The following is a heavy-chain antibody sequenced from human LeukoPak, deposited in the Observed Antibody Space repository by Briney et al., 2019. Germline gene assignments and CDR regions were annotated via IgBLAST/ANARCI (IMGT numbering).Heavy chain of an antibody. D-gene: IGHD6-19*01. Sequence: PGGSLRLSCAASGFTFSDYYMSWIGQAPGKGLEWVSYISSSSSYTNYADSVKGRFTISRDNAKNSLYLQMNRLRAEDTAVYYCARDRSSGWYVWDYWGQGTLVTVSS. CDR2: ISSSSSYT. CDR3: ARDRSSGWYVWDY. CDR1: GFTFSDYY. V-gene: IGHV3-11*05. J-gene: IGHJ4*02.